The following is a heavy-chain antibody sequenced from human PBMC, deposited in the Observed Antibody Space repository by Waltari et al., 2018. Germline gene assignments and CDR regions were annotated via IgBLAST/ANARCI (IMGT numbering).Heavy chain of an antibody. J-gene: IGHJ6*02. CDR2: IWYDGRNK. CDR3: ARDIAPDEDYYYGMDV. V-gene: IGHV3-33*01. Sequence: QVQLVESGGGVVQPGRSLRLSCAASGFTFSSYGMHWVRQAPGKGLEGVAVIWYDGRNKYYADSVKGRFTISRDNSKNTLYLQMNSLRAEDTAVYYCARDIAPDEDYYYGMDVWGQGTTVTVSS. CDR1: GFTFSSYG. D-gene: IGHD3-16*02.